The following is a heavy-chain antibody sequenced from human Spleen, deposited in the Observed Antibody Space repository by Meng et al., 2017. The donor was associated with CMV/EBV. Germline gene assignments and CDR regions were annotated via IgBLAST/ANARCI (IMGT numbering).Heavy chain of an antibody. D-gene: IGHD3-22*01. Sequence: VPRVQSGAEVKKPGASVTVSGKASGYTFTSYGISWVRQAPGQELERMELISAYNGNTNYAQKLQGRVTMTTDTSTSTAYMELRSLRSDDTAVYYCARDRYYYDSSGYLLFDYWGQGTLVTVS. CDR2: ISAYNGNT. CDR3: ARDRYYYDSSGYLLFDY. V-gene: IGHV1-18*01. CDR1: GYTFTSYG. J-gene: IGHJ4*02.